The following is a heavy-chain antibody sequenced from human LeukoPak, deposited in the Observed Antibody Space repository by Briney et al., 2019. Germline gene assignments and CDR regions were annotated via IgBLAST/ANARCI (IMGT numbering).Heavy chain of an antibody. CDR3: VKDGRRSPPC. CDR2: INGGGGST. V-gene: IGHV3-23*01. J-gene: IGHJ4*02. CDR1: GFTFSNYV. Sequence: GGSLRLSCAASGFTFSNYVMSWVRQAPGKWPEWVSGINGGGGSTFYAESVTGRFTISRDNSKNTLFLQMNTLRAEDTAVYYCVKDGRRSPPCWGQGTLVTVSS. D-gene: IGHD2-15*01.